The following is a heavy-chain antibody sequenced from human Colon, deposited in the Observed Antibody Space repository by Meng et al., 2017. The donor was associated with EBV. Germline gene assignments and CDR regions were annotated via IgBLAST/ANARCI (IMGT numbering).Heavy chain of an antibody. CDR2: IYYTGST. V-gene: IGHV4-30-4*01. Sequence: HVRLQVSGPGLVKPSQALSLTFTVSGGSINSGDYYWSWIRQPPGKGLEWIGYIYYTGSTYYNPSLKSRVTISMDTSKNQFSLRLSSVTAADTAVYYCARNYYFDYWGQGTLVTVSS. J-gene: IGHJ4*02. CDR1: GGSINSGDYY. CDR3: ARNYYFDY.